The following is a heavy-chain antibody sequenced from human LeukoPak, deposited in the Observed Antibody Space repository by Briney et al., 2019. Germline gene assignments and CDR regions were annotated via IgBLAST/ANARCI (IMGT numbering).Heavy chain of an antibody. CDR3: ARGRVAAAGTPGY. Sequence: SETLSLTCAVYGGSFSGYYWSWIRQPPGKGLEWIGEINHSGSTNYNPSLKSRVTISVDTSKNQFSLKLSSVTAADTAVYYCARGRVAAAGTPGYWGRGTLVTVSS. J-gene: IGHJ4*02. D-gene: IGHD6-13*01. CDR1: GGSFSGYY. V-gene: IGHV4-34*01. CDR2: INHSGST.